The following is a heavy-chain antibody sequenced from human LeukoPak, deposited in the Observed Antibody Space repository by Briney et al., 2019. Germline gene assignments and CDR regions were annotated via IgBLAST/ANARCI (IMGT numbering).Heavy chain of an antibody. V-gene: IGHV3-43*01. CDR3: AKASGGPYSDAFDI. D-gene: IGHD2-15*01. CDR2: ISWDGGST. Sequence: PGGSLRLSCAASGFTFDDYTMHWVRHAPGKGLEWVSLISWDGGSTYYADSVKGRFTISRDNSKNSLYLQMNSLRTEDTDLYYCAKASGGPYSDAFDIWGQGTMVTVSS. J-gene: IGHJ3*02. CDR1: GFTFDDYT.